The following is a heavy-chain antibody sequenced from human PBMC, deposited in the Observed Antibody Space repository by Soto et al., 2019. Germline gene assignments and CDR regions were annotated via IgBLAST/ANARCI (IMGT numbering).Heavy chain of an antibody. CDR1: GGTFNRYT. CDR3: ALWGFRDGNNSKYNYSGMDV. CDR2: IIPIFGTA. J-gene: IGHJ6*02. D-gene: IGHD1-1*01. V-gene: IGHV1-69*01. Sequence: VQLVQSGAEVKKPGSSVKLSCKASGGTFNRYTISWVRQAPGQGLEWMGGIIPIFGTANYAQKFQGRVAIFADESTSAAYIELRSLRSEDTAVYYCALWGFRDGNNSKYNYSGMDVWGQGTTVTVSS.